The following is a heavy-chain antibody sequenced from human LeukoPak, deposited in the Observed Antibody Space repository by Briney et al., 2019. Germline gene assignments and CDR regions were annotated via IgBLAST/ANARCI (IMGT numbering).Heavy chain of an antibody. CDR1: GGSFSGYY. CDR2: INHSGST. Sequence: PSETLSLICAVYGGSFSGYYWSWIRQPPGKGLEWIGEINHSGSTNYNPSLKSRVTISVDTSKNQFSLKLSSVTAADTAVYYCATEYDSSDYWGQGTLVTVSS. D-gene: IGHD3-22*01. V-gene: IGHV4-34*01. J-gene: IGHJ4*02. CDR3: ATEYDSSDY.